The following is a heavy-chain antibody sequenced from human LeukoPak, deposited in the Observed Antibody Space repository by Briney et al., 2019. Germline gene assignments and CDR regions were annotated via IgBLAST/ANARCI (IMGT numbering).Heavy chain of an antibody. CDR2: IYYSGST. CDR3: ASNHYYGSGSYYGY. J-gene: IGHJ4*02. V-gene: IGHV4-39*01. D-gene: IGHD3-10*01. CDR1: GGSLSSSSYY. Sequence: SETLSLTCTVSGGSLSSSSYYWGWLRQPPGKGLEWIGSIYYSGSTYYNPSLKSRVTISVDTSKNQFSLKLSSVTAADTAVYYCASNHYYGSGSYYGYWGQGTLVTVSS.